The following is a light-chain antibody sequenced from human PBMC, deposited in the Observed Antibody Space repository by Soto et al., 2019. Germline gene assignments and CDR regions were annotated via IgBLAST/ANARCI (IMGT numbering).Light chain of an antibody. CDR3: QQFNNWPPLT. CDR1: QFVSTN. V-gene: IGKV3-15*01. CDR2: SAS. Sequence: EVVMTQSPATLSVSPGERATLSCRASQFVSTNLAWYQQKPGQAPRLLIYSASTRATGIPDRFSGSGSGPEFTLTISSLQSEDFGVYYCQQFNNWPPLTFGGGTKVEIK. J-gene: IGKJ4*01.